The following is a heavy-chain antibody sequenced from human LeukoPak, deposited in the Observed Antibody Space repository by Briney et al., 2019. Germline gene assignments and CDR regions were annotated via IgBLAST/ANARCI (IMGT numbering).Heavy chain of an antibody. CDR2: MYSGGAT. Sequence: PGGSLRLSCAVSGFTVSGDYMSWVRQAPGKGLEWVSVMYSGGATYYADSVKGRFTISRDNSKNTLYLQMNSLRAEDTAVYYCAKGGAARPKIVWGQGTLVTVSS. CDR1: GFTVSGDY. CDR3: AKGGAARPKIV. D-gene: IGHD6-6*01. V-gene: IGHV3-53*01. J-gene: IGHJ4*02.